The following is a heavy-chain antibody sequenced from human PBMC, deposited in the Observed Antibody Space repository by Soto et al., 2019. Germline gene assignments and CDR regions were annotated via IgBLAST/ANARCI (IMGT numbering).Heavy chain of an antibody. CDR1: GGSISSSSYY. CDR3: ARHPYSSSWYYYYYYGMDV. Sequence: KTSETLSLTCTVSGGSISSSSYYWGWIRQPPGKGLEWIGSIYYSGSTYYNPSLKSRVTISVDTSKNQFSLKLSSVTAADTAVYYCARHPYSSSWYYYYYYGMDVWGQGTTVTVSS. CDR2: IYYSGST. V-gene: IGHV4-39*01. J-gene: IGHJ6*02. D-gene: IGHD6-13*01.